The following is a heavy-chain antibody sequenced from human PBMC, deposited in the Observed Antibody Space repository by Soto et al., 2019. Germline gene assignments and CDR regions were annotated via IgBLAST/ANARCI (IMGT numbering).Heavy chain of an antibody. CDR1: GGSISSSNW. J-gene: IGHJ4*02. CDR2: IYHSGST. CDR3: ARTPGDGYTGYYFDY. V-gene: IGHV4-4*02. Sequence: QVQLQESGPGLVKPSGTLSLTCAVSGGSISSSNWWSWVRQPPGKGLEWIGEIYHSGSTNYNPSLKSRVPISVDKSKNQFSPKLSSVTAADTAVYSCARTPGDGYTGYYFDYWGQGTLVTVSS. D-gene: IGHD5-18*01.